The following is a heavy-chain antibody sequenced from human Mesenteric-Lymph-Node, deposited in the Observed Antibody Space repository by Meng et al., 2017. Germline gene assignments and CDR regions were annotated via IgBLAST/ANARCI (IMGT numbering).Heavy chain of an antibody. Sequence: ASVKVSCKASGGTFSSYTISWVRQAPGQGLEWMGQINAKSGGTNFAQKFQGRVTMTRDMSISTAYMELSSLRSEDTAVYYCARPNSGGNTYYFDYWGQGTLVTVSS. CDR1: GGTFSSYT. CDR3: ARPNSGGNTYYFDY. V-gene: IGHV1-2*06. CDR2: INAKSGGT. J-gene: IGHJ4*02. D-gene: IGHD4-23*01.